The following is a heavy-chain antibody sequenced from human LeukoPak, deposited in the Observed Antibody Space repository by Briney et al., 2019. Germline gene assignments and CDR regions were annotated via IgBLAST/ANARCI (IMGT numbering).Heavy chain of an antibody. Sequence: GGSLRLSCAASGFTFSSYAMHWVRQAPGKGLEWVAVISYDESNKYYADSVKGRFTISRDTSKNTVSLQMNSLRAEDTAVYYCAGDKTTGGWYEFDYWGQGTLVTVSS. D-gene: IGHD6-19*01. CDR2: ISYDESNK. J-gene: IGHJ4*02. CDR1: GFTFSSYA. V-gene: IGHV3-30*14. CDR3: AGDKTTGGWYEFDY.